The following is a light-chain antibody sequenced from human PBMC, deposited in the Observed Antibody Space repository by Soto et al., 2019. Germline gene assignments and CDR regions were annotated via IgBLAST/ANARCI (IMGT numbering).Light chain of an antibody. CDR3: QSYDSLNDHVV. CDR1: SSNIGAGYD. J-gene: IGLJ2*01. Sequence: QLVLTQPPSVSGAPGQRVTISCTGSSSNIGAGYDVHWYQELPGTAPKLLIYDNGNRPSGVPDRFSGSKSGTSASLAITGLQAEDEADYYCQSYDSLNDHVVFGGGTKLTVL. CDR2: DNG. V-gene: IGLV1-40*01.